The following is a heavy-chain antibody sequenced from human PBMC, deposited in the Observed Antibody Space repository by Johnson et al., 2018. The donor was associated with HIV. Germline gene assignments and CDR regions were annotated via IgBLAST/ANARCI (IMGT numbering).Heavy chain of an antibody. Sequence: VQLVESGGGVVQPGKSLKVSCAASGFTFDDYGMSWIRQAPGKGLEWVANIKQDGSEKYYVDSVKGRFTISRDNAKNSLYLQMNSLRAEDTAVYFCARDRRYYDSSGYYHDALDIWGQGTMVTVSS. D-gene: IGHD3-22*01. CDR1: GFTFDDYG. CDR2: IKQDGSEK. J-gene: IGHJ3*02. CDR3: ARDRRYYDSSGYYHDALDI. V-gene: IGHV3-7*01.